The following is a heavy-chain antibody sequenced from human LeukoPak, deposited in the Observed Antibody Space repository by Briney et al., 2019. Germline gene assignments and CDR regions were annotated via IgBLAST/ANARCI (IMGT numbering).Heavy chain of an antibody. CDR1: GFTFYLYA. V-gene: IGHV3-23*01. Sequence: GGSLRLSCQASGFTFYLYAMSWVRQAPGKGLEWVASMCGTAGCTFYPDSVKGRFTISRDNSKNVLYLRMNSLTAEDTAIYYCAKDRPNFHENSGHYYRRDGDSWGQGTLVTVSS. CDR3: AKDRPNFHENSGHYYRRDGDS. J-gene: IGHJ5*01. CDR2: MCGTAGCT. D-gene: IGHD3-22*01.